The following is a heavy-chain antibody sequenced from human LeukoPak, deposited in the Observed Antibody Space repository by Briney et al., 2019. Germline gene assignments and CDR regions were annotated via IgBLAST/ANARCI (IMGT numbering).Heavy chain of an antibody. J-gene: IGHJ6*03. V-gene: IGHV3-7*01. CDR2: IKQDGSEK. CDR3: ARVPGFYYSMDV. Sequence: GGSLRLSCAASRFTFSAYWMAWVRQAPGKGLEWVANIKQDGSEKYYVDSVKGRFTISRDNAKSSLFLQMNSLRAEDTAVYYCARVPGFYYSMDVWGAGTTVTVSS. CDR1: RFTFSAYW.